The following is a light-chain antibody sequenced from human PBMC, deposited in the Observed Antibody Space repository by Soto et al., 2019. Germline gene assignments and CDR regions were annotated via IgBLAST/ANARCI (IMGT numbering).Light chain of an antibody. CDR3: CSYGGSRAV. Sequence: QLVLTQPASVSGSPGQSITISCTGTSSDVGSHNLVSWYQQHPGQAPKLMIYEVSKRPLGVSARFSASKSGNTASLTISGLQAEDEADYYGCSYGGSRAVFGGGTQLTVL. J-gene: IGLJ7*01. CDR1: SSDVGSHNL. CDR2: EVS. V-gene: IGLV2-23*02.